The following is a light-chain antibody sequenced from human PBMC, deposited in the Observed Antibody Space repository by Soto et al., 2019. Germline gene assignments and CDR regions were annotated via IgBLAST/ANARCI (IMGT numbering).Light chain of an antibody. Sequence: QSVLTQPASVSGSPGQSITISCTGTSSDVGSYYLVSWYQHYPGKAPKLMIYEGSKRPSGISNRFSGSKSGNMASLTISGLQAEDEAHYYCCSYAGSSTLVFGGGTKLTVL. CDR3: CSYAGSSTLV. CDR1: SSDVGSYYL. CDR2: EGS. J-gene: IGLJ2*01. V-gene: IGLV2-23*01.